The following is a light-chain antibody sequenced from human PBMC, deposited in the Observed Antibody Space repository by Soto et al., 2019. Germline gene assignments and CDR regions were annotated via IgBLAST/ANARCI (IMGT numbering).Light chain of an antibody. CDR1: QGISSY. Sequence: IQLTQSPSSLSASVGARVTIACRASQGISSYLDWYQQKPGKAPKLLIYTASTLQSGVPSRLSGSGSGTDFTLTISSMQHEDFATYYCQQLNSYPRTFGQGTKVDIK. CDR2: TAS. CDR3: QQLNSYPRT. V-gene: IGKV1-9*01. J-gene: IGKJ1*01.